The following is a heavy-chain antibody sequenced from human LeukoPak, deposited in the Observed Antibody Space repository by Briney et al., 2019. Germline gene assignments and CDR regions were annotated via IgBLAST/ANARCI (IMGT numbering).Heavy chain of an antibody. V-gene: IGHV4-59*08. CDR1: GGSISSYY. Sequence: PSETLSLTCTVSGGSISSYYWSWIRQPPGKGLEWIGYIYYSGSTNYNPSLKSRVTISVDTSKNHFSLKLSSVTAADTAVYYCARLYDSSGYYYPFDYWGQGTLVTVSS. J-gene: IGHJ4*02. D-gene: IGHD3-22*01. CDR2: IYYSGST. CDR3: ARLYDSSGYYYPFDY.